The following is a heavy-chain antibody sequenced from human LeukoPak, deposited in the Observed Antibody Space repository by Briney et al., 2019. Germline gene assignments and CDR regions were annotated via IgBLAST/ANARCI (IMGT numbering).Heavy chain of an antibody. Sequence: GGSLRLSCAASGFTFSSYWMHWVRQAPGKGLVWVSRINSDGSSTSYADSVKGRFTISRDNAKNTLYLQINSLRAEDTAVYYCASPYSTTGMDVWGKGTTVTVSS. J-gene: IGHJ6*03. CDR1: GFTFSSYW. D-gene: IGHD4-11*01. V-gene: IGHV3-74*01. CDR3: ASPYSTTGMDV. CDR2: INSDGSST.